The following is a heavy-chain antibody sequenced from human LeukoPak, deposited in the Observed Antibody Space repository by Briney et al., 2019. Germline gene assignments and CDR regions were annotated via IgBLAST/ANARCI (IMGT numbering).Heavy chain of an antibody. CDR2: ISSSSSYV. J-gene: IGHJ4*02. CDR1: GFTFSSYS. CDR3: ARDSARELHY. Sequence: PGGSLRLSCAASGFTFSSYSMNWVRQAPGKGLEWVSSISSSSSYVYYADSVKGRFTISRDNAKNSLYLQMNSLRAEDTAVYYCARDSARELHYWGQGTLVTVSS. V-gene: IGHV3-21*01. D-gene: IGHD1-26*01.